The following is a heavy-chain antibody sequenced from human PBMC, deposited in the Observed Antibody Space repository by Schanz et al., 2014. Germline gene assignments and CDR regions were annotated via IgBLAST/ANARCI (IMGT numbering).Heavy chain of an antibody. CDR2: ISSGGTTT. CDR1: GFIFSDYY. CDR3: AASSGWHPSTDY. D-gene: IGHD6-19*01. J-gene: IGHJ4*02. Sequence: VQLVESGGGLVQPGGSLRLSCAASGFIFSDYYMAWIRQAPGKGPEYVSYISSGGTTTYHSDSVKGRFTISRDSAENSLYLQMNSLRVEDTDEYYCAASSGWHPSTDYWGQGTLVTVSS. V-gene: IGHV3-11*01.